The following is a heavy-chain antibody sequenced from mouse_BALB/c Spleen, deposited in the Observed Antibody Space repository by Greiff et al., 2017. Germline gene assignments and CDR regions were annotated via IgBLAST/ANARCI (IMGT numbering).Heavy chain of an antibody. CDR1: GFTFSSFG. V-gene: IGHV5-17*02. CDR2: ISSGSSTI. CDR3: ARGYGNYVPNYYAMDY. J-gene: IGHJ4*01. D-gene: IGHD2-1*01. Sequence: EVNLVESGGGLVQPGGSRKLSCAASGFTFSSFGMHWVRQAPEKGLEWVAYISSGSSTIYYADTVKGRFTISRDNPKNTLFLQMTSLRSEDTAMYYCARGYGNYVPNYYAMDYWGQGTSVTVSS.